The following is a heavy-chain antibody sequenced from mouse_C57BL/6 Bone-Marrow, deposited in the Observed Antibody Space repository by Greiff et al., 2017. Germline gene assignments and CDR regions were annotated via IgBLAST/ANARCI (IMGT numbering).Heavy chain of an antibody. CDR1: GYTFTSYC. D-gene: IGHD2-10*02. Sequence: QVQLKQPGAELVRPGSSVKLSCKASGYTFTSYCMEWVKQRPGQGLEWIGNIYPSDSETHYNQKFKDKATLTVDKSSSTAYMQLSSLTSEDSAVYYYARSISAMDYWGQGTAVTVSS. CDR3: ARSISAMDY. V-gene: IGHV1-61*01. CDR2: IYPSDSET. J-gene: IGHJ4*01.